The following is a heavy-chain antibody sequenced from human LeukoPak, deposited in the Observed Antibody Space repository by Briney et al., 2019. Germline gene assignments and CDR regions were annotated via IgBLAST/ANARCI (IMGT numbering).Heavy chain of an antibody. CDR1: GFTFSSYG. CDR2: IWYDGSNK. J-gene: IGHJ6*03. CDR3: AKSIYGDYYYYMDV. Sequence: PGGSLRLSCAASGFTFSSYGMRWVRQAPGKGLEWVAVIWYDGSNKYYADSVKGRFTISRDNSKNTLYLQMNSLRAEDTAVYYCAKSIYGDYYYYMDVWGKGTTVTVSS. V-gene: IGHV3-33*06. D-gene: IGHD4-17*01.